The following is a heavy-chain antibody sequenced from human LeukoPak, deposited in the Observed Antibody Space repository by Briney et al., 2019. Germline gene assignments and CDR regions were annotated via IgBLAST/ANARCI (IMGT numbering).Heavy chain of an antibody. CDR2: INPSGGST. J-gene: IGHJ4*02. D-gene: IGHD3-9*01. CDR1: GYTFTSYY. V-gene: IGHV1-46*01. Sequence: GASVKVSCKASGYTFTSYYMHWVRQAPGQGLEWMGIINPSGGSTSYAQKFQGRVTMTRDMSTSTVYMELSSLRSEDTAVYYCARDPLENYDILTGYLDYWGQGTLVTVSS. CDR3: ARDPLENYDILTGYLDY.